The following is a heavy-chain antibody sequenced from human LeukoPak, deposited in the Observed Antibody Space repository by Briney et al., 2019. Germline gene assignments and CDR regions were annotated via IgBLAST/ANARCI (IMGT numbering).Heavy chain of an antibody. V-gene: IGHV1-69*05. CDR3: ARDQGYGAYGLDY. D-gene: IGHD5-12*01. J-gene: IGHJ4*02. CDR2: IVPLFGTR. Sequence: GASVKVSCKASAGTFSSNDISWVRQAPGQGLEWMGRIVPLFGTRSYAQKFQGRVTITTDESTNTSYMELTSLTSEDTAVYYCARDQGYGAYGLDYWGQGTLVTVSP. CDR1: AGTFSSND.